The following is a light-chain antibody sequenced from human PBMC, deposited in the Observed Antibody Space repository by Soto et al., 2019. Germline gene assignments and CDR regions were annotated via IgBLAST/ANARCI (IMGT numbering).Light chain of an antibody. CDR2: QDN. Sequence: SYELTQPPSVSVSPGQTASITCSGDKLGDKYACCYQQKPRQSPVLVIYQDNKLPSRIPERFSGSNSGNTATLTVSGTQAMDEPDGYCQAGDGSTVGVFGTGTQVTVL. CDR1: KLGDKY. V-gene: IGLV3-1*01. CDR3: QAGDGSTVGV. J-gene: IGLJ1*01.